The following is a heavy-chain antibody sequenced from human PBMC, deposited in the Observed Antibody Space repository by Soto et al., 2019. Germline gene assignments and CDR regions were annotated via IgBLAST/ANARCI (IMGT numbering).Heavy chain of an antibody. V-gene: IGHV1-3*01. CDR1: GYTFTSYA. J-gene: IGHJ4*02. D-gene: IGHD2-21*02. CDR2: INAGNGNT. CDR3: ARRIVVVTALDY. Sequence: ASVKVSCKASGYTFTSYAMHWVRKAPGQRLEWMGWINAGNGNTKYSQKFQGRVTITRDTSASTAYMELSSLRSEDTAVYYCARRIVVVTALDYWGQGTLVTVSS.